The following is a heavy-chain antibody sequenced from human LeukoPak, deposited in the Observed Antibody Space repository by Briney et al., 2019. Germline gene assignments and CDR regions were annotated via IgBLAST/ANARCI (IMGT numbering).Heavy chain of an antibody. CDR1: GGSISSSSYY. J-gene: IGHJ6*03. CDR3: ARLGYCSGGSCYYYYYMDV. Sequence: SETLSLTCTVSGGSISSSSYYWGWIRQPPGKGLEWIGSIYYSGSTYYNPSLKSRVTISVDTSKNQFSLKLSSVTAADTAVYYCARLGYCSGGSCYYYYYMDVWGKGTTVTVSS. V-gene: IGHV4-39*07. CDR2: IYYSGST. D-gene: IGHD2-15*01.